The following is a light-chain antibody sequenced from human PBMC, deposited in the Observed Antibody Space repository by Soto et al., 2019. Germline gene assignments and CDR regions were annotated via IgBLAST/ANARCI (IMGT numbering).Light chain of an antibody. J-gene: IGKJ1*01. Sequence: EIVLTQSPGTLSLSPGERATLSCTASQSVRSGYVAWYQQKPGQAPRLLIYGASFRASGISDRFSGSGSGTGFTLTISRMEPEAIAVYYCQQYAGSARTFGQGTKVDIK. CDR3: QQYAGSART. V-gene: IGKV3-20*01. CDR1: QSVRSGY. CDR2: GAS.